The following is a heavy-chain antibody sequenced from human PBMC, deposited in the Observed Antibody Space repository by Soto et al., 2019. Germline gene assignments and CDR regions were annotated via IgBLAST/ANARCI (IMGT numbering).Heavy chain of an antibody. J-gene: IGHJ4*02. CDR3: ARVPTVSYYFDY. CDR2: ITIGGNYI. CDR1: GFTFSSDS. D-gene: IGHD4-4*01. Sequence: EVQLVESGGGLVTPGGSLRLSCAASGFTFSSDSMNWVRQAPGKGLEWVSPITIGGNYIYYADSVQGRFTISRDNAKNSLYLQMNSLRVEDTAVYYCARVPTVSYYFDYWGQGTLVTVSS. V-gene: IGHV3-21*01.